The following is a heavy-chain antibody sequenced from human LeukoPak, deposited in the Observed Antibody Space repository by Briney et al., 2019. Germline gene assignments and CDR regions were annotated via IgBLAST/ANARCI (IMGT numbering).Heavy chain of an antibody. CDR3: ARVRYSSAWGWFDP. Sequence: SQTLSLTCTVSGGSISSGGYYWSWIRQHPGKGLEWIGYVFYSGNTNYNPSLNSRVTISVDTSKNQFSLKLTSLTAADTAVYYCARVRYSSAWGWFDPWGQGTLVTVSS. CDR1: GGSISSGGYY. D-gene: IGHD6-19*01. J-gene: IGHJ5*02. CDR2: VFYSGNT. V-gene: IGHV4-31*03.